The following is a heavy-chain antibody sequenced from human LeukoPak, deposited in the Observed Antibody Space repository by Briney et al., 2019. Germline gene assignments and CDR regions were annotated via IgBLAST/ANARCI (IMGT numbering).Heavy chain of an antibody. J-gene: IGHJ4*02. D-gene: IGHD5-12*01. CDR1: GFTFSSYW. Sequence: GGSLRLSCAASGFTFSSYWMSWVRQAPGKGLEWVAVISDDGSNKYYAESVKGRFTISRDDSKNTLYLQMKNLRAEDTAVYYCAKDGAWLRFDDWGQGILVTVSS. CDR2: ISDDGSNK. CDR3: AKDGAWLRFDD. V-gene: IGHV3-30*18.